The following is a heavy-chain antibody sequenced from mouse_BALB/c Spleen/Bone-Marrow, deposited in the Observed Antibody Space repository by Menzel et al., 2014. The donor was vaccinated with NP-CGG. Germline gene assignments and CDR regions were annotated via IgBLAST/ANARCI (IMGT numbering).Heavy chain of an antibody. J-gene: IGHJ2*01. V-gene: IGHV14-3*02. CDR1: GFNIKDTY. D-gene: IGHD2-2*01. CDR3: ASYVYGYYFDY. CDR2: IDPANGNT. Sequence: VQLQQSGAELVKPGASVKLSCTASGFNIKDTYMHLVKQRPEQGLEWIGRIDPANGNTKYDPKFQGKATITADTSSNTAHLQLSSLTSEDTAVYYCASYVYGYYFDYWGQGTTLTVSS.